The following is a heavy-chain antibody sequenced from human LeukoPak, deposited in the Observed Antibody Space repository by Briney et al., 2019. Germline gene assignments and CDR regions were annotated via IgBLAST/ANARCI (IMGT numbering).Heavy chain of an antibody. V-gene: IGHV1-69*13. CDR3: ARDYGGNPLNY. D-gene: IGHD4-23*01. Sequence: GVSVKVSCKASGGTFISYAISWVRQAPGQGLEWMGGIIPIFGTANYAQKFQGRVTITADESTSTAYMELSSLRSEDTAVYYCARDYGGNPLNYWGQGTLVTVSS. CDR1: GGTFISYA. CDR2: IIPIFGTA. J-gene: IGHJ4*02.